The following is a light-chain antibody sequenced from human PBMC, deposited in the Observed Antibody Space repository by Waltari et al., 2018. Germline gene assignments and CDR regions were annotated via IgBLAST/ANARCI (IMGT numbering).Light chain of an antibody. J-gene: IGLJ3*02. V-gene: IGLV3-10*01. CDR1: DLPKKY. CDR3: YSTDSSGNHTV. CDR2: EDT. Sequence: SYELTQPPSVSVSPGQTARITCSGDDLPKKYAYWYQQKPGQAPVVVIYEDTKRPSGIPGRFSGSSSGTMATFTISGAQVEDEADYYCYSTDSSGNHTVFGRGTKLTVL.